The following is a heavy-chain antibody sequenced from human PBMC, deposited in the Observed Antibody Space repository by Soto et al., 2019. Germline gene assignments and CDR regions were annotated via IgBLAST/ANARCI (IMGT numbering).Heavy chain of an antibody. D-gene: IGHD6-6*01. Sequence: PSETLSLTCAVYGGSFSGYYWSWIRQPPGKGLEWIGEINHSGSTNYNPSLKSRVTISVDTSKNQFSLKLSSVTAADTAVYYCARGRPTRLIPGSIAARSYYYYGMDVWGQGTTVTVSS. CDR1: GGSFSGYY. CDR2: INHSGST. V-gene: IGHV4-34*01. CDR3: ARGRPTRLIPGSIAARSYYYYGMDV. J-gene: IGHJ6*02.